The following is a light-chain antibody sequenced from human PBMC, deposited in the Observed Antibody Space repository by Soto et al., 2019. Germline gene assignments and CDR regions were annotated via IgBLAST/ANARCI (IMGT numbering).Light chain of an antibody. CDR2: GAS. Sequence: EIVMTQSPATLSVSPGERATLSCRASQSVSGNLAWYQQKPGQAPRLLIYGASSRATGIPARFSGSWSGTEFTLTISSLQAEVVAVYYCQQYNNWWTFGQGTKVEI. J-gene: IGKJ1*01. CDR1: QSVSGN. V-gene: IGKV3-15*01. CDR3: QQYNNWWT.